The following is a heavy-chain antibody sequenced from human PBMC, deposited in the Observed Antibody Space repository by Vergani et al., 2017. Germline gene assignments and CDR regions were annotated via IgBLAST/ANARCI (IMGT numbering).Heavy chain of an antibody. D-gene: IGHD3-16*01. V-gene: IGHV3-23*04. J-gene: IGHJ4*02. Sequence: EVQLVESGGGLVKPGGSLRLSCAASGFTFSSYSMNWVRQAPGKGLEWVSAISGSGGSTYYADSVKGRFTISRDNSKNTLYLQMNSLRAEDTAVYYCAKPYDYVWGSPYYFDYWGQGTLVTVSS. CDR2: ISGSGGST. CDR1: GFTFSSYS. CDR3: AKPYDYVWGSPYYFDY.